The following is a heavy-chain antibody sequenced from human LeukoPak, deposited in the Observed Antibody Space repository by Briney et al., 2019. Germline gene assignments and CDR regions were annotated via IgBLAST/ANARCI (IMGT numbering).Heavy chain of an antibody. CDR3: AGLVTSGGYNWFGL. J-gene: IGHJ5*02. CDR2: ISSSSSYI. V-gene: IGHV3-21*01. Sequence: GGSLRLSCAASGFTFSSYNMNWVRQAPGKGLEWVSSISSSSSYIYYADSVKGRFTISRDNANNSLYLQMNSLSAEDTAVYYCAGLVTSGGYNWFGLWGQGTVVTVSA. CDR1: GFTFSSYN. D-gene: IGHD6-19*01.